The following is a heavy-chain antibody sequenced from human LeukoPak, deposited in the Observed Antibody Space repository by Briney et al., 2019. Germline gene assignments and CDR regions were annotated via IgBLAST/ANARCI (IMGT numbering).Heavy chain of an antibody. J-gene: IGHJ4*02. V-gene: IGHV3-23*01. D-gene: IGHD3-22*01. Sequence: GESLKISCAASGFTFSNYAMSWVRQAPGKGLEWLSVITGSGGSTYYADSVKGRFTSSRDNSKNTVYLQMNSLRAEDTAVYYCSKGIGYYYDNSGYYFRPDSWGQGTLVTVSS. CDR2: ITGSGGST. CDR1: GFTFSNYA. CDR3: SKGIGYYYDNSGYYFRPDS.